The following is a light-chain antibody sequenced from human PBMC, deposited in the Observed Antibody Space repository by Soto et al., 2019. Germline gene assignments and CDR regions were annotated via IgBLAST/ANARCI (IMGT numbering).Light chain of an antibody. V-gene: IGKV1-5*01. J-gene: IGKJ1*01. CDR3: QQYNRYSTWT. CDR2: DAS. Sequence: DIQMTQYPSTLSASVGDRVIITCRASLSISWYLGWYQQKAGKAPKVLMFDASRLESGVPSRFSGSGSGTEFTLTISSLQPDDFATSCCQQYNRYSTWTFGRGTKV. CDR1: LSISWY.